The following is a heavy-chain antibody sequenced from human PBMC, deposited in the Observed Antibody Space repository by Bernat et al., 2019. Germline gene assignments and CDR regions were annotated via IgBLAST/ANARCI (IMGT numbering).Heavy chain of an antibody. Sequence: QVQLVESGGGLVKPGGSLRLSCAASGFTFSDYYMSWIRQAPGKGLDWVSYISSSSSYKNYADSVKGRFTISRDNSKSTLHLQMISLRAEDSAVYYCAKGLGGNGIFYYYMDVWGKGTTVTVSS. D-gene: IGHD3-16*01. CDR1: GFTFSDYY. CDR3: AKGLGGNGIFYYYMDV. V-gene: IGHV3-11*05. J-gene: IGHJ6*03. CDR2: ISSSSSYK.